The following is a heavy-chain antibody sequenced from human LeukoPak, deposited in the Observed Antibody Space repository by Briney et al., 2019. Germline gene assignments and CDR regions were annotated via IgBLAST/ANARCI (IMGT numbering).Heavy chain of an antibody. Sequence: PSETLSLTCTVSGGSISSYYWSWIRQPPGKGLEWIGYMSNSGSTNYNPSLKSRVTISVDTSRNQFSLKLSSVTAADTAVYYCARHYSYSSGWYDYWGQGTLVTVSS. J-gene: IGHJ4*02. CDR2: MSNSGST. CDR1: GGSISSYY. D-gene: IGHD6-19*01. CDR3: ARHYSYSSGWYDY. V-gene: IGHV4-59*01.